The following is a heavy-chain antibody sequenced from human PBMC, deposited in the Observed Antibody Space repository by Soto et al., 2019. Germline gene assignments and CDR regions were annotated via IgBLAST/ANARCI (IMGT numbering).Heavy chain of an antibody. D-gene: IGHD3-16*01. Sequence: QVQLVQSGAEVKEPGASVKVSCKASGFAFTNYGFNWVRQAPGQGLEWVGGITVYNGNTDYAQKLQSRVTLTTDTSSTTAYMEMRSLISDDTAVYYCARRGYSYYYMDVWGKGTAVTVSS. CDR1: GFAFTNYG. J-gene: IGHJ6*03. V-gene: IGHV1-18*01. CDR3: ARRGYSYYYMDV. CDR2: ITVYNGNT.